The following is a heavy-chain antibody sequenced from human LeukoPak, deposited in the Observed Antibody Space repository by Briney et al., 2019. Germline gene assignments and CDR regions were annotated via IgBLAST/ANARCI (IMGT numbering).Heavy chain of an antibody. D-gene: IGHD6-25*01. CDR1: GFTFTDYS. CDR3: ARDGSGFYYYYYMDV. CDR2: ISTVSTYT. Sequence: GGSLRLSCAASGFTFTDYSMTWVRQAPGKGLEWVSYISTVSTYTFYSDSVKGRFTISRDNRKNTLYLQMSSLSAEDTAVYYCARDGSGFYYYYYMDVWGRGTAVTVSS. V-gene: IGHV3-21*01. J-gene: IGHJ6*03.